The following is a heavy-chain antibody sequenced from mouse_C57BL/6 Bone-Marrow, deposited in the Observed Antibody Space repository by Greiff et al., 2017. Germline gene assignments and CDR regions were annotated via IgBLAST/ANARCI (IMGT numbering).Heavy chain of an antibody. J-gene: IGHJ2*01. V-gene: IGHV1-52*01. CDR2: IDPSDSET. Sequence: QVQLQQPGAELVRPGSSVKLSCKASGYTFTSYWMHWVKQRPIQGLEWIGNIDPSDSETHYNQKFKDKATLTVDKSSRTAYMQLSSLTSEDSAVYYCARLEATRDFDYWGQGTTLTVSS. CDR1: GYTFTSYW. CDR3: ARLEATRDFDY. D-gene: IGHD6-1*01.